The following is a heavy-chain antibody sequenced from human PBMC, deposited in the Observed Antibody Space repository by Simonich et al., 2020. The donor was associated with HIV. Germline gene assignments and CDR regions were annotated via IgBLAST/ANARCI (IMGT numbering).Heavy chain of an antibody. V-gene: IGHV3-74*01. CDR2: INSDGSGT. J-gene: IGHJ4*02. Sequence: EVQLVESGGGLVQPGGSLRLSCAASGFTFSDYWMHWVGQAPGKGRVWVSRINSDGSGTGYADSVTGRITISRDNAKNTLYLQMNSLRAEDTAVYYCVSWLTDYWGQGTLVTVSS. D-gene: IGHD6-19*01. CDR3: VSWLTDY. CDR1: GFTFSDYW.